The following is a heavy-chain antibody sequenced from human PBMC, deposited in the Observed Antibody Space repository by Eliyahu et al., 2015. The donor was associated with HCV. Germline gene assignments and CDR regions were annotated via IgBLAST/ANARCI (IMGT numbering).Heavy chain of an antibody. D-gene: IGHD2-8*01. Sequence: QVQLVQSGAEVRKPGASVKVSCKASGYTFTXYPIHWVRQAPGQGLEWMGWFNPNSGGASYAQKFQGRVTMTRDTSISTAYMEMSRLGSDDTAVYFCARSLPCSNGVCYHYDYWGQGTLVTVSS. J-gene: IGHJ4*02. CDR1: GYTFTXYP. CDR2: FNPNSGGA. CDR3: ARSLPCSNGVCYHYDY. V-gene: IGHV1-2*02.